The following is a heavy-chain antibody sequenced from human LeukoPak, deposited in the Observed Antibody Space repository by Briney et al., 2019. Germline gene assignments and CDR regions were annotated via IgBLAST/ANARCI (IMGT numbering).Heavy chain of an antibody. Sequence: GGSLRLSCAASGFTFSNYDMHWVRQATGKGLEWVSAIGPAGDTSYPGSVKGRFTISRENAKNSLYLQMNSLRAGDTAVYYCARGKADSSSWYTRYYYMDVWGRGTTVTISS. J-gene: IGHJ6*03. CDR3: ARGKADSSSWYTRYYYMDV. CDR2: IGPAGDT. CDR1: GFTFSNYD. D-gene: IGHD6-13*01. V-gene: IGHV3-13*01.